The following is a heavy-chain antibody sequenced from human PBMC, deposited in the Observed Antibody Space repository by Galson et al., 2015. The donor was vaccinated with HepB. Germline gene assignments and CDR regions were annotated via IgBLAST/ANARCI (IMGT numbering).Heavy chain of an antibody. CDR1: GFTVSSTY. Sequence: LRLSCAASGFTVSSTYMSWVRQAPGKGLEWVSIIYSGGTTYYTDSVKGRFTISRDNSGNTLYLQMNSLRAEDTAVYYCTRIALSGSYWYFDYWGQGSLVTVSS. D-gene: IGHD1-26*01. CDR2: IYSGGTT. CDR3: TRIALSGSYWYFDY. J-gene: IGHJ4*02. V-gene: IGHV3-53*01.